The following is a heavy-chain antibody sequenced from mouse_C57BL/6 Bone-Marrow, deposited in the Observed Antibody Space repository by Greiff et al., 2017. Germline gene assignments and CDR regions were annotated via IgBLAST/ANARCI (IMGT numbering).Heavy chain of an antibody. CDR2: IEPETGGT. J-gene: IGHJ4*01. Sequence: QVQLQQSGAELVRPGASVTLSCKASGYTFTDYEMHWVKQTPVHGLEWIGAIEPETGGTAYNQKIKGKAILTADKSSSTAYMELRSLTSEDSAVYYCTIYYGKGDYAMDYWGQGTSVTVSS. D-gene: IGHD2-1*01. CDR3: TIYYGKGDYAMDY. CDR1: GYTFTDYE. V-gene: IGHV1-15*01.